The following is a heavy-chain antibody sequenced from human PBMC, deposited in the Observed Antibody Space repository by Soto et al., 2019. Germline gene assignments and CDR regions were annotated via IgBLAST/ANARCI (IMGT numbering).Heavy chain of an antibody. CDR2: IIPVFDTT. Sequence: QVQLVQSGAEVRKPGSSVKDSCKASGSTFGTYAFSWVRQAPGQGLEWLGGIIPVFDTTQYAQKFQGRVTITADESTSTAYMELSTLRSEDTAVYYCVNWVGGERHFDYWGQGTLVTVSS. CDR3: VNWVGGERHFDY. J-gene: IGHJ4*02. D-gene: IGHD3-16*01. CDR1: GSTFGTYA. V-gene: IGHV1-69*01.